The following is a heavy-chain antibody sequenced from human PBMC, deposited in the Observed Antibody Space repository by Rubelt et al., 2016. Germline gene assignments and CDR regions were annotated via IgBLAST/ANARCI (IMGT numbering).Heavy chain of an antibody. CDR1: GYTFTSYD. J-gene: IGHJ4*02. D-gene: IGHD3-16*01. CDR3: ARNEGWGLDY. CDR2: MNPNSGGA. Sequence: QVQLVQSGAEVKKPGASVKVSCKASGYTFTSYDINWVRQATGQGLEWMGWMNPNSGGANYAQIFQGRVTLTRDTSSSTAYMELSSLKSEDTAVCYCARNEGWGLDYWGQGTLVIVSS. V-gene: IGHV1-8*01.